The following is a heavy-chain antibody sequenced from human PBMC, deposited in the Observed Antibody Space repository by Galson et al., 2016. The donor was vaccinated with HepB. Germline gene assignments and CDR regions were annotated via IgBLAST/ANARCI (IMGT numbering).Heavy chain of an antibody. V-gene: IGHV3-23*01. D-gene: IGHD2-2*01. CDR2: ISASGGYI. Sequence: SLRLSCAASGFTFSSYAMSWVRQAPGKGLEWVSFISASGGYIRYADSVKGRFTISRDNSKNTLFLQMNSLGPEDTAVYFCAKDTACTSTSCPGFFDYWGQGTLVTVSS. CDR3: AKDTACTSTSCPGFFDY. CDR1: GFTFSSYA. J-gene: IGHJ4*02.